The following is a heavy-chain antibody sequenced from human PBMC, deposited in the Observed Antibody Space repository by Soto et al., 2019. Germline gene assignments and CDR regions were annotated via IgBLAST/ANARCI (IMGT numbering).Heavy chain of an antibody. V-gene: IGHV4-39*01. CDR1: GGCISSSSYY. CDR2: IYYSGST. CDR3: ARQIGDYYYYYGMDV. Sequence: SETLSLTCTVSGGCISSSSYYWGWIRQPPGKGLEWIGSIYYSGSTYYNPSLKSRVTISVDTSKNQFSLKLSSVTAADTAVYYCARQIGDYYYYYGMDVWGQGTTVS. J-gene: IGHJ6*02.